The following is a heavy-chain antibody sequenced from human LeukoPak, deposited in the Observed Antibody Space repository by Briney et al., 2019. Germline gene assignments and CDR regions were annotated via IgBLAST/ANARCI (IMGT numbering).Heavy chain of an antibody. CDR1: GGTFSSYA. J-gene: IGHJ5*02. CDR3: ARRPPGLKLVKDLNGFNP. D-gene: IGHD6-13*01. CDR2: IIPIFGTA. V-gene: IGHV1-69*13. Sequence: SVKVSCKASGGTFSSYAISWVRQAPGQGLEWMGGIIPIFGTANYAQKFQGRVTITADESTSTAYMELSSLRSEDTAVYYCARRPPGLKLVKDLNGFNPWAKGPLLTASS.